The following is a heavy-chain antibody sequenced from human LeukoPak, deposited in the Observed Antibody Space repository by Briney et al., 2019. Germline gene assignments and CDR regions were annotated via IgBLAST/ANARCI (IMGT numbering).Heavy chain of an antibody. CDR3: AKKGEQWLVPDY. J-gene: IGHJ4*02. D-gene: IGHD6-19*01. Sequence: GGSLRLSCAASGFTFSSYGMHWVRQAPGKGLEWVSTISDSGGSTYYADSVKGRFTISRDNSKNTLYLQMNSLRAEDTAVYYCAKKGEQWLVPDYWGQGTLVTVSS. CDR2: ISDSGGST. V-gene: IGHV3-23*01. CDR1: GFTFSSYG.